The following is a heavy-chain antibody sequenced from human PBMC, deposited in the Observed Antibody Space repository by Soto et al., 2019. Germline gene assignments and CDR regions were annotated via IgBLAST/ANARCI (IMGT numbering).Heavy chain of an antibody. V-gene: IGHV4-61*01. Sequence: SETLSLTCTVSGGSVSSGSYYWSWIRQPPGKGLEWIGYIYYSGSTNYNPSLKSRVTITVDTSKNQFSLKLSSVTAADTAVYYCARDSDVAAAGRIFDYWGQGTLVTVSS. CDR2: IYYSGST. D-gene: IGHD6-13*01. CDR3: ARDSDVAAAGRIFDY. J-gene: IGHJ4*02. CDR1: GGSVSSGSYY.